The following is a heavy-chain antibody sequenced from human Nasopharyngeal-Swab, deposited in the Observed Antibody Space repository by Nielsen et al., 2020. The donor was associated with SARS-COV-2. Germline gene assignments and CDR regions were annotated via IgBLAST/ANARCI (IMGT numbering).Heavy chain of an antibody. J-gene: IGHJ6*02. CDR2: IIPILGIA. D-gene: IGHD4-11*01. CDR3: ARAHRWTTVTTSYYGMDV. V-gene: IGHV1-69*10. Sequence: SVKVSCKASGGTFSSYAISWVRQAPGQGLEWMGGIIPILGIANYAQKFQGRVTITADKSTSTAYMELSSLRSEDTAVYYCARAHRWTTVTTSYYGMDVWGQGTTVTVSS. CDR1: GGTFSSYA.